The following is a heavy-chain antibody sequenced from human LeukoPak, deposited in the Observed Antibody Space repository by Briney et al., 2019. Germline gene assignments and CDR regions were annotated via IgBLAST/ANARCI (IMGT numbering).Heavy chain of an antibody. D-gene: IGHD6-19*01. J-gene: IGHJ4*02. Sequence: KPGGSLRLSCAASGFTFSNAWMSWVRQAPGKGLEWVGRIKSKTDGGTTDYAAPVKGRLTISRDDSKNTLYLQMNSLKTEDTAVYYCTTDRVSSAGRVYWGQGTLVTVSS. CDR2: IKSKTDGGTT. V-gene: IGHV3-15*01. CDR1: GFTFSNAW. CDR3: TTDRVSSAGRVY.